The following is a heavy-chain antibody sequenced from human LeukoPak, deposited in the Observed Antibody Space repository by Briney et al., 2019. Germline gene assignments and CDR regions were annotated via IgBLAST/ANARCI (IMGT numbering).Heavy chain of an antibody. CDR2: ITYDGSNK. D-gene: IGHD6-13*01. CDR1: GFTFSSCG. CDR3: AKAIRSSWQIDY. J-gene: IGHJ4*02. V-gene: IGHV3-30*18. Sequence: GSLRLSCVASGFTFSSCGMHWVRQAPGKGLEWVAVITYDGSNKYYADSVKGRFTISRDNSKNTLYLQMNSLRAEDTAVYYCAKAIRSSWQIDYWGQGTLVTVSS.